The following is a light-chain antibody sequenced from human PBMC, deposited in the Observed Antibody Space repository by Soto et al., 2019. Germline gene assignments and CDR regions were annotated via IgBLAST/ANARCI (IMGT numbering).Light chain of an antibody. J-gene: IGKJ1*01. CDR2: KAS. Sequence: DIQMTQSPSTLSASVGDRVIITCRASQSIKSWLAWYQQKPGKAPKLLIYKASSLESGVPPRFSGSGSGTEFTLTISSLQPDDFATYYCQQYNSFPRTFGQGTKVEIK. V-gene: IGKV1-5*03. CDR1: QSIKSW. CDR3: QQYNSFPRT.